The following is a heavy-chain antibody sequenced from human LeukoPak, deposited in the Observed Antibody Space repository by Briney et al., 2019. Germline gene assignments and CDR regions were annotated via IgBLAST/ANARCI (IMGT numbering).Heavy chain of an antibody. CDR1: GGSISSDNYY. CDR3: AKHYMGSSYNHGLDC. V-gene: IGHV4-39*01. Sequence: PSETLSLTCTVSGGSISSDNYYWGWIRQPPGKGLEWIGSIYYSGTTYYNPSLKSRVTISVDTSKDQFSLKLSSVTAADTALYYCAKHYMGSSYNHGLDCWGQGTLVTVSS. CDR2: IYYSGTT. D-gene: IGHD3-10*01. J-gene: IGHJ4*02.